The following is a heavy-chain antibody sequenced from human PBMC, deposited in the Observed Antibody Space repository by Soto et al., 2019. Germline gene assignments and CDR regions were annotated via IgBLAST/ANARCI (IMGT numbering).Heavy chain of an antibody. CDR3: ARGGIVATINWFDP. Sequence: SETLSLTCAVYGGSFSGYYWSWIRQPPGKGLEWIGEINHSGSTNYNPSLKSRVTISVDTSKNQFSLKLSSVTAADTAVYYCARGGIVATINWFDPWGQGTLVTVSS. J-gene: IGHJ5*02. D-gene: IGHD5-12*01. V-gene: IGHV4-34*01. CDR2: INHSGST. CDR1: GGSFSGYY.